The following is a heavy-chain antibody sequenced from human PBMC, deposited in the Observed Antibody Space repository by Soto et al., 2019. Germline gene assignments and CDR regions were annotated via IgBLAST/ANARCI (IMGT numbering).Heavy chain of an antibody. CDR1: GGSISSYY. D-gene: IGHD4-17*01. J-gene: IGHJ4*02. V-gene: IGHV4-59*01. CDR2: ISYSVST. Sequence: PSETLSLTCAVSGGSISSYYWSWIRQPPGKGLEWIGYISYSVSTNYNPSLKSRVTISVDTSKNQFSLKVSSVTAADTAVYYCARQMTTLTTFDYWGQGTLVTVSS. CDR3: ARQMTTLTTFDY.